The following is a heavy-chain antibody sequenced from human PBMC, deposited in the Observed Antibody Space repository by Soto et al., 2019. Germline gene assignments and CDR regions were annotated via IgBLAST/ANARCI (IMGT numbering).Heavy chain of an antibody. CDR1: GYTFTSYG. Sequence: ASVKVSCKASGYTFTSYGISWVRQAPGQGLEWMGWISAYNGNTNYAQKLQGRVTMTTDTSTSTAYMELRSLRSDDTAVYYCVVAAQPYSFDYCGPGTLVTVSS. CDR2: ISAYNGNT. D-gene: IGHD2-15*01. V-gene: IGHV1-18*01. J-gene: IGHJ4*02. CDR3: VVAAQPYSFDY.